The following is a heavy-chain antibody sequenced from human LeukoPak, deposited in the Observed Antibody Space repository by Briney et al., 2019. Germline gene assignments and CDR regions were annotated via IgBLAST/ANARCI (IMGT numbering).Heavy chain of an antibody. J-gene: IGHJ4*02. Sequence: AGSLTLSCAVSGFTFTSYAMSWVRQALREGMDWVSIISASGGTRYYADTVKGRFTISRDNSKNTLYLQINSLRAEYTAVYYCAKRQSGPYYPPDYWGERTLVTVSS. CDR2: ISASGGTR. V-gene: IGHV3-23*01. D-gene: IGHD3-22*01. CDR3: AKRQSGPYYPPDY. CDR1: GFTFTSYA.